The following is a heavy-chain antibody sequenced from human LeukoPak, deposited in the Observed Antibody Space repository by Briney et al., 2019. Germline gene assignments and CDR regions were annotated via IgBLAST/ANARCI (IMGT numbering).Heavy chain of an antibody. J-gene: IGHJ4*02. CDR1: GFTSGVFA. D-gene: IGHD2-21*02. V-gene: IGHV3-49*04. Sequence: GGSLRLSCTASGFTSGVFAMEWVCEGPGEGLGRVGFIRSKAYDGTTEYAASVKGRFTISRDDSKSIAYLQMNSLKTEDTAVYYCSRESAEATAKFDYWGQRTPVTLAT. CDR3: SRESAEATAKFDY. CDR2: IRSKAYDGTT.